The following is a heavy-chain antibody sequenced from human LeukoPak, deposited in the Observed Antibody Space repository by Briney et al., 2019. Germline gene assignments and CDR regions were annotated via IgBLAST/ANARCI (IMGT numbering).Heavy chain of an antibody. Sequence: SETLSLTCTVSGGSISSGGYYWSWIRQHPGKGLEWIGYIYYSGSTYYNPSLKSRDTISVDTSKNQFSLKLSSVTAADTAVYYCARGDYGDYFDYWGQGTLVTVSS. CDR2: IYYSGST. CDR3: ARGDYGDYFDY. CDR1: GGSISSGGYY. J-gene: IGHJ4*02. D-gene: IGHD4-17*01. V-gene: IGHV4-31*03.